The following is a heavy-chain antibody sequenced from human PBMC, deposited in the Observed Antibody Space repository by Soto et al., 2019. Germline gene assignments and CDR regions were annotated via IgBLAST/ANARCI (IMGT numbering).Heavy chain of an antibody. Sequence: EVQLVESGGGLVEPGGSLRLSCAASGFTFSTYSMNWVRQAPGKGLEWVSSISSSSSDIYYAYSVKGRLTISRDNAKNSLYLQMNSLRAEDTAVYYCARVLGGSYYYFDYWGQGTLVTVSS. V-gene: IGHV3-21*01. CDR1: GFTFSTYS. D-gene: IGHD1-26*01. J-gene: IGHJ4*02. CDR2: ISSSSSDI. CDR3: ARVLGGSYYYFDY.